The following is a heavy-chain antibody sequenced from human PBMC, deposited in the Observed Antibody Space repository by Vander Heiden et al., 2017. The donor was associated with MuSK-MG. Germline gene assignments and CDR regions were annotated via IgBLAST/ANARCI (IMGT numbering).Heavy chain of an antibody. CDR1: GVSISSGGYY. CDR3: ARDSRVYCSGGSCYSLPDAFDI. J-gene: IGHJ3*02. V-gene: IGHV4-31*03. CDR2: IYYSGST. D-gene: IGHD2-15*01. Sequence: QVQLQESGPGLVKPSQTLSLTCTVSGVSISSGGYYWSWIRQHPGKGLEWIGYIYYSGSTYYNPSLKSRVTISVDTSKNQFSLKLSSVTAADTAVYYCARDSRVYCSGGSCYSLPDAFDIWGQGTMVTVSS.